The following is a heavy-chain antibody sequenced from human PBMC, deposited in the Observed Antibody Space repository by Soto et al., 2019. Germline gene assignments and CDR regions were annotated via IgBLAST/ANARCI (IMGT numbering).Heavy chain of an antibody. CDR2: IKSKTDGGTT. CDR3: TTDSGRRDTIFGVVIIPGSVTFDY. Sequence: GGSLRLSCAASGFTFSNAWMNWVRQAPGKGLEWVGRIKSKTDGGTTDYAAPVKGRFTISRDDSKNTLYLQMNSLKTEDTAVYYCTTDSGRRDTIFGVVIIPGSVTFDYWGQGTLVTVSS. J-gene: IGHJ4*02. CDR1: GFTFSNAW. V-gene: IGHV3-15*07. D-gene: IGHD3-3*01.